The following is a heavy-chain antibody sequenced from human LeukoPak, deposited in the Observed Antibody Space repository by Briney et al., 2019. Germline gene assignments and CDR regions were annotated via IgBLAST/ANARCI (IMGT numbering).Heavy chain of an antibody. J-gene: IGHJ4*02. V-gene: IGHV3-15*04. Sequence: GGSLRLSCAASGFTFNYAWMSWVRQVPGKGLEWVGQTVSEIDGGTTDYAAPVKGRFTISRDDSKNTLYLQMNSLKTEDTAVYYCTTGHLDIVVVPALNSDYWGQGTLVTVSS. CDR1: GFTFNYAW. D-gene: IGHD2-2*03. CDR3: TTGHLDIVVVPALNSDY. CDR2: TVSEIDGGTT.